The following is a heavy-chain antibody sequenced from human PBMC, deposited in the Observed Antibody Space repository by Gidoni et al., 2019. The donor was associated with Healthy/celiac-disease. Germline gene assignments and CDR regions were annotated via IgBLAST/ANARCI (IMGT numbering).Heavy chain of an antibody. D-gene: IGHD5-18*01. CDR2: IGTAGDT. V-gene: IGHV3-13*04. CDR1: GFTFSSYH. CDR3: ARAAGGTATGFNYYYGMDV. Sequence: EVQLVESGGGLVQPGGSLRLSCAASGFTFSSYHMHWVRQATENGREWVSAIGTAGDTYDPGSVKGRFTISRENAKNSLYLQMNSLRAGDTAVYYCARAAGGTATGFNYYYGMDVWGQGTTVTVSS. J-gene: IGHJ6*02.